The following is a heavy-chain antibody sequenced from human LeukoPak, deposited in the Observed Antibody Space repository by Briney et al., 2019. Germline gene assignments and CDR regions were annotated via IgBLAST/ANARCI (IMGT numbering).Heavy chain of an antibody. J-gene: IGHJ5*02. CDR3: ARGADGVSSNSRGWFDP. D-gene: IGHD2-15*01. V-gene: IGHV3-66*01. Sequence: GGSLRLSCAASGFTVSSNYMSWVRQAPGKGLEWASTIYSGGSTHYADSVQGRFTISRDNSKNTLYLQMNTLRAEDTAVYSCARGADGVSSNSRGWFDPWGQGTLVTVSS. CDR1: GFTVSSNY. CDR2: IYSGGST.